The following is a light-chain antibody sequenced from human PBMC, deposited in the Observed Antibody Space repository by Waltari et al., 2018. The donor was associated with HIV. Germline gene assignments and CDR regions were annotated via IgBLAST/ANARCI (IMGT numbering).Light chain of an antibody. J-gene: IGKJ2*01. Sequence: EVDLTQAPDTLSLSPGERATLSCRASQNITSNYLAWYQQRLGQAPRLLIFGASRRATGIPERFGGSGSGTDFTLTISRLEPEDFAMYYCQHYGSSPRYTFGQGTNLEIK. CDR1: QNITSNY. V-gene: IGKV3-20*01. CDR2: GAS. CDR3: QHYGSSPRYT.